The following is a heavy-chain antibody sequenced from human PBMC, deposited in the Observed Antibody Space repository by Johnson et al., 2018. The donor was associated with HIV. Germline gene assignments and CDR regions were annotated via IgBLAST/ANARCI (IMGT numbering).Heavy chain of an antibody. CDR2: ISSSGSTI. CDR1: GFTFSDYY. J-gene: IGHJ3*02. CDR3: ARPLQPYTSSSQGTFDI. V-gene: IGHV3-11*04. D-gene: IGHD6-6*01. Sequence: QVQLVESGGGLVQPGGSLRLSCAASGFTFSDYYMSWIRQAPGKGLEWVSYISSSGSTIYYADSVKGRFTISRDNAKNTLYLQMSSLRAEDTAVYYCARPLQPYTSSSQGTFDIWGQGTMVTVSS.